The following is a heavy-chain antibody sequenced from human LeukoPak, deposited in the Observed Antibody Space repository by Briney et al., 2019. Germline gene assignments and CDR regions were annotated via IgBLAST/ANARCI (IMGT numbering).Heavy chain of an antibody. CDR1: GYRFINYG. V-gene: IGHV1-18*01. J-gene: IGHJ6*03. D-gene: IGHD2-21*02. CDR2: ISGDNGNT. Sequence: ASVKVSCKASGYRFINYGISWVRQAPGQGLEGMGWISGDNGNTKYAQQFQDTVTMTTDRFTTTTYMELRSLRSDDTAVYYCARTEKHYCGGVCDNYYMDVWGKGTTVIVSS. CDR3: ARTEKHYCGGVCDNYYMDV.